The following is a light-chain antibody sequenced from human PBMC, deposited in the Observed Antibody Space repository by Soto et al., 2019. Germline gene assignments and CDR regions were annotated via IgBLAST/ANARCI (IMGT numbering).Light chain of an antibody. CDR3: QHLNSYPYS. V-gene: IGKV1-9*01. CDR1: QGISSY. J-gene: IGKJ2*01. Sequence: DIQLTQSPSFLSASVGDRVTITCRASQGISSYLAWYQQKPGKAPKLLIYAASTLQSGVPSRFSGSGSGTEFTLTISSLQPEDFATYYCQHLNSYPYSCGQGTKLEIK. CDR2: AAS.